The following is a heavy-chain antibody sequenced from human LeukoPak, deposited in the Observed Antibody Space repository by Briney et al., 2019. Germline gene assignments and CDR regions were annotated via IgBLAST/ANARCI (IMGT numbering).Heavy chain of an antibody. J-gene: IGHJ6*03. V-gene: IGHV4-61*02. CDR1: GGSMSSGSYY. Sequence: PSEALSLTCTVSGGSMSSGSYYWSWIRQPAGKGLEWIGRIYTSGSTNYNPSLKSRVTLSVDTSKNQFSLKLSSVTAADTAVYYCARRAYMDYGDYAFGRAHYYYYMDVWGKGTTVTVSS. CDR3: ARRAYMDYGDYAFGRAHYYYYMDV. D-gene: IGHD4-17*01. CDR2: IYTSGST.